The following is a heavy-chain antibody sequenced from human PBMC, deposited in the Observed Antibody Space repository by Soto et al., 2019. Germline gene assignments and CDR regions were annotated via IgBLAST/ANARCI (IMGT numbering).Heavy chain of an antibody. D-gene: IGHD3-9*01. CDR3: AKKKQIRYFDWLPYIDY. CDR1: GFTFSSYA. CDR2: ISGSGGST. Sequence: GGSLRLSCAASGFTFSSYAMSWVRQAPGKGLEWVSAISGSGGSTYYADSVKGRFTISRDNSKNTLYLQMNSLRAEDTAVYYCAKKKQIRYFDWLPYIDYWGQGTLVTVSS. J-gene: IGHJ4*02. V-gene: IGHV3-23*01.